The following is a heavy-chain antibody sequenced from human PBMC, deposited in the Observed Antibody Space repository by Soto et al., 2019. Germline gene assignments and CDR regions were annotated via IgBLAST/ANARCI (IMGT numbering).Heavy chain of an antibody. D-gene: IGHD6-13*01. J-gene: IGHJ4*02. CDR1: GFTFSSYA. CDR3: AKSSVPGSSWSANFDY. V-gene: IGHV3-23*01. Sequence: EVQLLESGGGLVQPGGSLRLSCAASGFTFSSYAMSWVRQAPGKGLEWVSAISGSGGSTYYADSVKGRFTISRDNSKNTLYLQMNSLRAEDTAVYYCAKSSVPGSSWSANFDYWGQETLVTVSS. CDR2: ISGSGGST.